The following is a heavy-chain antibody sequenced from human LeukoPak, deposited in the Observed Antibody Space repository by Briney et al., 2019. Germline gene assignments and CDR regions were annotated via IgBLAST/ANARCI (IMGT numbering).Heavy chain of an antibody. J-gene: IGHJ4*02. Sequence: GRSLRLSCAASGFTFSSYGMYWVRQAPGKGLEWVAVIWYDGSNIYYADSVKGRFTISRDNSKNTLYLQMNSLRAEDTAVYYCVRELEGGLGDYWGQGTLVTVSS. CDR1: GFTFSSYG. CDR2: IWYDGSNI. CDR3: VRELEGGLGDY. D-gene: IGHD2-15*01. V-gene: IGHV3-33*07.